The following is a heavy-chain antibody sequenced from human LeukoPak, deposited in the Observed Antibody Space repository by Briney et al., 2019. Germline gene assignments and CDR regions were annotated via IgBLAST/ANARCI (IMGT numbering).Heavy chain of an antibody. V-gene: IGHV4-59*01. CDR3: ARVNDRGSLLDY. CDR2: IFYSGRN. D-gene: IGHD3-16*01. J-gene: IGHJ4*02. CDR1: GGSICTIY. Sequence: PSETLSLTCTVSGGSICTIYWSWLRPPPGQGLEWIGNIFYSGRNNYNPSLKSRVTMSVDTSKNQFSRKLCSVTAADTAVYYCARVNDRGSLLDYWGQGTLVTVSS.